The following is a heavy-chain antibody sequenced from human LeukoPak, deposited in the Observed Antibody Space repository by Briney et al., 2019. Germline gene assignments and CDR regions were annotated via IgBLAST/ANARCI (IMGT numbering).Heavy chain of an antibody. V-gene: IGHV4-39*01. CDR2: IYYSGST. CDR1: GGSISSSSFY. Sequence: PSETLSLTCTVSGGSISSSSFYWSWIRQPPGKGLEWIGSIYYSGSTYYNPSLKSRVTISVDTSKNQFSLKLSSVTAADTAVYYCARRSGSDRYFNYYGMDVWGQGTTVTVSS. D-gene: IGHD3-10*01. CDR3: ARRSGSDRYFNYYGMDV. J-gene: IGHJ6*02.